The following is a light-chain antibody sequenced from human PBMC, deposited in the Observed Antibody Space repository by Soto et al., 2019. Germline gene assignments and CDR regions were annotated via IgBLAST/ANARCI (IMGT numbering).Light chain of an antibody. Sequence: DIQMTQSPSTLSASVGDRVIITCRASQSIRSWLAWYQQKPGKAPKLLIYKASSLESGVPSRFSGSGSGTEFTLTISSLQPDDFATYYCQQFNSYPLTFGGGTRVEIK. J-gene: IGKJ4*01. CDR3: QQFNSYPLT. CDR1: QSIRSW. V-gene: IGKV1-5*03. CDR2: KAS.